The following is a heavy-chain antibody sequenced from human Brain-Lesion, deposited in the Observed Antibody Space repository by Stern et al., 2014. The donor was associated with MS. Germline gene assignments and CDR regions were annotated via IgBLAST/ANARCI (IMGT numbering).Heavy chain of an antibody. J-gene: IGHJ4*02. Sequence: VQLVESGPGLVKPSETLSLTCTVSGGSISSSTYYWAWIRQPPGKGLEWIGNLYYSGFTYYNPSLKSPVTISLDMSKNQFSLKLSSVPAADTAIYYCARHDSVPRPSQLYSARDRGPGYFDYWGQGTLVTVSS. V-gene: IGHV4-39*01. CDR3: ARHDSVPRPSQLYSARDRGPGYFDY. CDR1: GGSISSSTYY. CDR2: LYYSGFT. D-gene: IGHD1-26*01.